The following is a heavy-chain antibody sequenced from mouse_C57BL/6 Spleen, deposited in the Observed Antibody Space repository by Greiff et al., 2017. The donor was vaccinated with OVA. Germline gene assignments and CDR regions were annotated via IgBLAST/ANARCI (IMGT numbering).Heavy chain of an antibody. CDR1: GYTFTSYW. CDR2: IHPNSGST. Sequence: QVQLQQPGAELVKPGASVKLSCKASGYTFTSYWMHWVKQRPGQGLEWIGMIHPNSGSTNYNEKFKSKATLTVDKSSSTAYMQLSSLTSEDSAVYYCVSLVFYGGSSRWYFDGWGTGTTVTVSS. CDR3: VSLVFYGGSSRWYFDG. D-gene: IGHD1-1*01. V-gene: IGHV1-64*01. J-gene: IGHJ1*03.